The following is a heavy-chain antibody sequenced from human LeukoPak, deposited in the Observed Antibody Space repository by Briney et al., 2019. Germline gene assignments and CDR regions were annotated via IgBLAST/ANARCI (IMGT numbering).Heavy chain of an antibody. D-gene: IGHD3-9*01. CDR3: ATVVRDDILTGYYIDY. V-gene: IGHV4-59*01. J-gene: IGHJ4*02. CDR2: IYYSGST. Sequence: SETLSLTCTVSGGSISSDYWSWIRQPPGKGLEWIGYIYYSGSTKYNPSFKSRVTISVDTSKNQFSLKLISVTAADTAVYYCATVVRDDILTGYYIDYWGQGTLVTVSS. CDR1: GGSISSDY.